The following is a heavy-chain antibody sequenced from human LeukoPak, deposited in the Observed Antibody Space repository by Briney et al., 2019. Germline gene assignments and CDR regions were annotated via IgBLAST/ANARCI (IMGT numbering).Heavy chain of an antibody. Sequence: GGSLRLSCAASGFIFSDYWMHWVRQVPGKGLVWVSRINTDGGFTRYADSVQGRFIISRDTAKNTLFLQMNSLRAEDTAVYYCAREAKVGGALQYWGQGILVTVSS. CDR2: INTDGGFT. J-gene: IGHJ4*02. V-gene: IGHV3-74*01. CDR1: GFIFSDYW. D-gene: IGHD1-26*01. CDR3: AREAKVGGALQY.